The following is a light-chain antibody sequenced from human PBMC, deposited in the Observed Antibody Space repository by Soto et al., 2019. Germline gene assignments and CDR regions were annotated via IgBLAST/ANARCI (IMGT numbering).Light chain of an antibody. CDR3: QQLFDSPIT. V-gene: IGKV1-5*03. J-gene: IGKJ5*01. CDR1: QTISSW. Sequence: IQMTQSPSSLSPSVGDRVTITCRASQTISSWLAWYQQKPGKAPKLLIYKASTLKSGVPSRFSATVSGTEFSLTITSLQPEDFATYYCQQLFDSPITFGQGTRLEIK. CDR2: KAS.